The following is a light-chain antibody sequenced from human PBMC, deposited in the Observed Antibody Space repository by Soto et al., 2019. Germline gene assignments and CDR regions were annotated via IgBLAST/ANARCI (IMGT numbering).Light chain of an antibody. Sequence: EIVMTQSPDTLSVSPGEGTTLSCRASQNIASNLAWYQQKPGQAPRLLIYSASSRATGVPARFSGSGSGTEYTLTISSLQSEDFAVYYCQQYNNWPPRTFGPGTKVDIK. CDR3: QQYNNWPPRT. CDR1: QNIASN. J-gene: IGKJ3*01. V-gene: IGKV3-15*01. CDR2: SAS.